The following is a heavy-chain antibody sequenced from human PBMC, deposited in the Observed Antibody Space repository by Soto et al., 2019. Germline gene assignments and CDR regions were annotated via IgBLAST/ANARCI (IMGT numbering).Heavy chain of an antibody. V-gene: IGHV3-15*07. J-gene: IGHJ4*02. CDR1: GFTFSSCT. D-gene: IGHD5-12*01. CDR2: FKSVGAGGTT. CDR3: IWESKFYSSWQ. Sequence: GGSLRLSCAVSGFTFSSCTMNWVRQAPGKGLEWVGRFKSVGAGGTTEYAAPVKGRFTLSRDDLQNTMYLQMNSLKTDDTAVYFCIWESKFYSSWQWGRGTLVTVSS.